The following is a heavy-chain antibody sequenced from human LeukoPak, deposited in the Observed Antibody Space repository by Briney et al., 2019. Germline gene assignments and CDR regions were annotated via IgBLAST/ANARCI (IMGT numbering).Heavy chain of an antibody. V-gene: IGHV4-4*02. D-gene: IGHD2/OR15-2a*01. Sequence: GSLRLSCAASGFTFSSYWMSWVRQPPGKGLEWIGEVYHAGTPNYSPSLKSRVTMSVDKSKNHFSLKLSSVTAADTAVYYCARLSAAKYIHFDYWGRGTLVTVSS. CDR1: GFTFSSYW. CDR2: VYHAGTP. CDR3: ARLSAAKYIHFDY. J-gene: IGHJ4*02.